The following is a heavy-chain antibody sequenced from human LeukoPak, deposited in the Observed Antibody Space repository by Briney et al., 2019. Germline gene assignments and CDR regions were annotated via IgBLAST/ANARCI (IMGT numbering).Heavy chain of an antibody. Sequence: ASVKVSCKASGYTFTGYYMHWVRQAPGQGLEWMGWMNPNSGNTGYAQKFQGRVTITRNTSISTAYMELSSLRSEDTAVYYCASSPEQQLAAFDIWGQGTMVTVSS. CDR2: MNPNSGNT. CDR3: ASSPEQQLAAFDI. V-gene: IGHV1-8*03. J-gene: IGHJ3*02. CDR1: GYTFTGYY. D-gene: IGHD6-13*01.